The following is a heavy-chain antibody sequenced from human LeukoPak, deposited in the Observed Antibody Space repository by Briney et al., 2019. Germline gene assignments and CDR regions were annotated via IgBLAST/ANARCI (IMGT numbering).Heavy chain of an antibody. D-gene: IGHD6-19*01. CDR2: ISWNSGSI. V-gene: IGHV3-9*01. J-gene: IGHJ4*02. CDR3: AKITSRKQWLVLGTYFDY. Sequence: PGGSLRLSCAASGFTFDDYAMHWVRQAPGKGLEWVSGISWNSGSIGYADSVKGRFTISRGNAKNSLYLQMNSLRAEDTALYYCAKITSRKQWLVLGTYFDYWGQGTLVTVSS. CDR1: GFTFDDYA.